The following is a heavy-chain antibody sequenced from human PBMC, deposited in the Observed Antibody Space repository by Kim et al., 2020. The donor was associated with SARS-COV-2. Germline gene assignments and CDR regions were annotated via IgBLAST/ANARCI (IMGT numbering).Heavy chain of an antibody. CDR1: GFTFSSYW. CDR2: IKQDGSEK. D-gene: IGHD3-10*01. J-gene: IGHJ4*02. CDR3: ARELGHYVWFGELFGD. Sequence: GGSLRLSCAASGFTFSSYWMSWVRQAPGKGLEWVANIKQDGSEKYYVDSVKGRFTISRDNAKNSLYLQMNSLRAEDTAVYYCARELGHYVWFGELFGDWGQGTLVAVSS. V-gene: IGHV3-7*03.